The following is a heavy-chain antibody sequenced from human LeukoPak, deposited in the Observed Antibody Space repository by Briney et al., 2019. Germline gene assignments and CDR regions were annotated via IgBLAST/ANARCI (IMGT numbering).Heavy chain of an antibody. Sequence: SQTLSLICAVSGDSSIGSYWSWIRQAPGQGMEWIGYIYHPVDTSYNPSLQSRVTISADISKKQFSLRLTSVTAADTAVYYCARRRYFDSTGYNPSHYFDYWGQGILVTVSS. CDR2: IYHPVDT. CDR1: GDSSIGSY. CDR3: ARRRYFDSTGYNPSHYFDY. J-gene: IGHJ4*02. V-gene: IGHV4-59*01. D-gene: IGHD3-22*01.